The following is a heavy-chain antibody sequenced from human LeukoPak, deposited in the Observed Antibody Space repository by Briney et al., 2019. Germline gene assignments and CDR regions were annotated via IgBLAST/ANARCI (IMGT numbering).Heavy chain of an antibody. CDR2: MNPNSGNT. CDR3: ARGALRITMVRGVPTYWYFDL. J-gene: IGHJ2*01. CDR1: GYTFTSYD. Sequence: GASVKVSCKASGYTFTSYDINWVRQATGQGLEWMGWMNPNSGNTGYAQKFQGRVTMTRNTSISTAYMELSSLRSEDTAVYYCARGALRITMVRGVPTYWYFDLWGRGTLVTVSS. D-gene: IGHD3-10*01. V-gene: IGHV1-8*01.